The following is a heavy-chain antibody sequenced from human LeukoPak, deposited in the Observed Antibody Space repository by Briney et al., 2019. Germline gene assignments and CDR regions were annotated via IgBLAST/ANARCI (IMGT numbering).Heavy chain of an antibody. CDR3: ARRIVQREFDY. V-gene: IGHV4-39*01. Sequence: SETLSLTCTVSGGSISSSSYYWGWIRQTPGKGLEWIGSIYYSGSTYYNPSLKSRVTISVDTSKNQFSLKLSSVTAADTAVYYCARRIVQREFDYWGQGTLVTVSS. D-gene: IGHD1-1*01. CDR2: IYYSGST. J-gene: IGHJ4*02. CDR1: GGSISSSSYY.